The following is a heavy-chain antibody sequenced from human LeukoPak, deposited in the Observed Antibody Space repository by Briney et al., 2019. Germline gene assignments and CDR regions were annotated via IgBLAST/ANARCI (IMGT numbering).Heavy chain of an antibody. Sequence: SETLSLTCAVYGGSFSGYYWSRIRQPPGKGLERIGEINHSGSTNYNPSLKSRVTISVDTSKNQFSLKLSSVTAADTAVYYCARDARTYSASYYNWFDPWGQGTLVTVSS. CDR2: INHSGST. J-gene: IGHJ5*02. CDR1: GGSFSGYY. V-gene: IGHV4-34*01. CDR3: ARDARTYSASYYNWFDP. D-gene: IGHD1-26*01.